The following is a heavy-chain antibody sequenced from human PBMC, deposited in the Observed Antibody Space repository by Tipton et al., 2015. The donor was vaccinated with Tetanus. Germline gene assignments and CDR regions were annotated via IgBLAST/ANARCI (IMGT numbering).Heavy chain of an antibody. J-gene: IGHJ4*02. CDR2: IYNSGST. CDR1: GGSISSGGYY. Sequence: LVKPTQTLSLTCTVSGGSISSGGYYWSWIRQHPGKGLERIGDIYNSGSTYYNPSLKSRVTISVDTSKNQFSLKLNSVTAADTAVYFCARDQARGARGWDYFDYWGQGTQVTVSS. V-gene: IGHV4-31*03. D-gene: IGHD1-26*01. CDR3: ARDQARGARGWDYFDY.